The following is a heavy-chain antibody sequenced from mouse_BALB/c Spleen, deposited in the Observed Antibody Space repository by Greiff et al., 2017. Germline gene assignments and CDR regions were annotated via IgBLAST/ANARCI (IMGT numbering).Heavy chain of an antibody. Sequence: VQLQQSGAELVRPGALVKLSCKASGFNIKDYYMHWVKQRPEQGLEWIGWIDPENGNTIYDPKFQGKASITADTSSNTAYLQLSSLTSEDTAVYYCASLWSSFAYWGQGTLVTVSA. CDR1: GFNIKDYY. J-gene: IGHJ3*01. V-gene: IGHV14-1*02. CDR3: ASLWSSFAY. CDR2: IDPENGNT. D-gene: IGHD1-1*02.